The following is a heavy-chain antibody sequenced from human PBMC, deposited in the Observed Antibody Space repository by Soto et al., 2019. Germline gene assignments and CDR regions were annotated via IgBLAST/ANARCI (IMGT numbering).Heavy chain of an antibody. V-gene: IGHV3-23*01. CDR3: AKDQAAYSSGWYSDFDY. CDR2: ISGSGGST. Sequence: EVQLLESGGGLVQPGGSLRLSCAASGFTFSSYAMSWVRQAPGKGLEWVSAISGSGGSTYYADSVKGRFTISRDNSENTLYLQMNSLRAEDTAVYYCAKDQAAYSSGWYSDFDYWGQGTLVTVSS. D-gene: IGHD6-19*01. CDR1: GFTFSSYA. J-gene: IGHJ4*02.